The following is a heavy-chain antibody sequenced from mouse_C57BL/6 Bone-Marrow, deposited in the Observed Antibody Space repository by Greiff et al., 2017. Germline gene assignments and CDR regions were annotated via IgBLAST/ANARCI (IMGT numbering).Heavy chain of an antibody. Sequence: VKLQESGPGLVQPSQSLSITCTVSGFSLTSYGVHWVRQSPGKGLEWLGVIWRGGSTDYNAAFMSRMSITKDNSKSQVFFKMNSLQADDTAIYYGAKKVVECSSDPYYASDYWGQGTSVTVSS. CDR3: AKKVVECSSDPYYASDY. D-gene: IGHD1-1*01. CDR2: IWRGGST. J-gene: IGHJ4*01. CDR1: GFSLTSYG. V-gene: IGHV2-5*01.